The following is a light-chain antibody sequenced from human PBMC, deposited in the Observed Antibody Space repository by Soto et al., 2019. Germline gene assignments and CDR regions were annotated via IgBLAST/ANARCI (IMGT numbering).Light chain of an antibody. CDR2: EDN. CDR1: SGSIASNY. V-gene: IGLV6-57*02. J-gene: IGLJ2*01. Sequence: NFMLTQPHSVSASPRKTVTISCTGSSGSIASNYVQWYQQRPGSAPTTVIYEDNQRPSGVPDRFSGSIDSSSNSASLTISGLKTEDEADYYCQSYDSSNVVFGGGTKLTVL. CDR3: QSYDSSNVV.